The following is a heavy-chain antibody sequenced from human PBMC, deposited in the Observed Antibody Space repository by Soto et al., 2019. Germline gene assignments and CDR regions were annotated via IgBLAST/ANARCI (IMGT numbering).Heavy chain of an antibody. V-gene: IGHV1-2*04. D-gene: IGHD3-9*01. CDR3: ARAYDILTGYYWDVNYYYGMDV. J-gene: IGHJ6*02. CDR2: INPNSGGT. Sequence: ASVKVSCKASGGTFSSYAISWVRQAPGQGLEWMGWINPNSGGTNYAQKFQGWVTMTRDTSISTAYMELSRLRSDDTAVYYCARAYDILTGYYWDVNYYYGMDVWGQGTTVTVSS. CDR1: GGTFSSYA.